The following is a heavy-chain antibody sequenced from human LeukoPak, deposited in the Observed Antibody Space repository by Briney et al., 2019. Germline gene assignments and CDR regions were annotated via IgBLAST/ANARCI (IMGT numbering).Heavy chain of an antibody. J-gene: IGHJ4*02. D-gene: IGHD3-22*01. V-gene: IGHV4-61*01. CDR3: ARRTNVGDSSGYYYYDYFDY. Sequence: SETLSLTCTVSGGSLSSDNFYWSWIRQPPGKGLEWVGNIYYTGNTNYNPSLKSRVTISVDTSKNQFSLKLSSVTAADTAVYYCARRTNVGDSSGYYYYDYFDYWGQGTLVAVSS. CDR2: IYYTGNT. CDR1: GGSLSSDNFY.